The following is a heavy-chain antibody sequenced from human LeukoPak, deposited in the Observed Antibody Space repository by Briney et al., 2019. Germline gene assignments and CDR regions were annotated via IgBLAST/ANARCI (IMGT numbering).Heavy chain of an antibody. Sequence: GGSLRLSCAASGFTFNNYWVHWVRQVPGKGLVWVSRIDNDGSGTVYPDSVKGRFTISRDNAKNMLYLQMNSLRAEDTAEYYCARGPVGLSALDSWGQGTLVTVSS. CDR2: IDNDGSGT. CDR3: ARGPVGLSALDS. D-gene: IGHD2-15*01. J-gene: IGHJ4*02. V-gene: IGHV3-74*01. CDR1: GFTFNNYW.